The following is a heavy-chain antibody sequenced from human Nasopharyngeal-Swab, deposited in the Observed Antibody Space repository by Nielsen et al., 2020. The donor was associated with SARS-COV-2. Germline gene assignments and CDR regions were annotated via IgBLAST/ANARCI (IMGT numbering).Heavy chain of an antibody. V-gene: IGHV3-73*01. CDR3: TRRAESGDDAFDI. CDR2: IRSKANSYAT. D-gene: IGHD3-10*01. CDR1: GFTFSGSA. J-gene: IGHJ3*02. Sequence: GESLKISCAASGFTFSGSAMHWVRQASGKGLEWVGRIRSKANSYATAYAASVKGRFTISRDDSKNTAHMQMNSLKTEDTAVYYCTRRAESGDDAFDIWGQGTMVTVSS.